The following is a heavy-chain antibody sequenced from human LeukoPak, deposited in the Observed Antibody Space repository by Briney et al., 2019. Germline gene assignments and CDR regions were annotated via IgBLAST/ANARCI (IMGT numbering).Heavy chain of an antibody. CDR2: IIPIFGTA. J-gene: IGHJ6*02. D-gene: IGHD2-15*01. CDR3: ARDEDSGTRIYCSGGSCQYYYYYYGMDV. CDR1: GGTFSSYA. Sequence: GASVKVPCKASGGTFSSYAISWVRQAPGQGLEWMGGIIPIFGTANYAQKFQGRVTITADESTSTAYMELSSLRSEDTAVYYCARDEDSGTRIYCSGGSCQYYYYYYGMDVWGQGTTVTVSS. V-gene: IGHV1-69*13.